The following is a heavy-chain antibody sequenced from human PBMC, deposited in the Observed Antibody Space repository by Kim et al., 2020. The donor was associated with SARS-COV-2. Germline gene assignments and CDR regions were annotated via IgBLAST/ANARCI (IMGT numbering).Heavy chain of an antibody. Sequence: SVKGRLTTSRANSKNPLYLQMNSLSAEDTAVYYCAKDSSSWYLSTFYFDYWGQGTLVTVSS. V-gene: IGHV3-23*01. CDR3: AKDSSSWYLSTFYFDY. J-gene: IGHJ4*02. D-gene: IGHD6-13*01.